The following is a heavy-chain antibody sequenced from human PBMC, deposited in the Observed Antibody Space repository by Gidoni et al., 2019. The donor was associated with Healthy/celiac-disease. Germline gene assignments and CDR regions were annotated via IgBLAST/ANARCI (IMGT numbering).Heavy chain of an antibody. CDR3: AKPDSGWYENWFDP. J-gene: IGHJ5*02. V-gene: IGHV3-23*01. Sequence: EVQLLESGGGLVQPGGSLRLSCAASGFTFSSYAMSWVRQAPGKGLEWVSARSGSGGSTYYADSVKGRFTISRDNSKNTLYLEMNSLRAEDTAVYYCAKPDSGWYENWFDPWGQGTLVTVS. CDR1: GFTFSSYA. CDR2: RSGSGGST. D-gene: IGHD6-19*01.